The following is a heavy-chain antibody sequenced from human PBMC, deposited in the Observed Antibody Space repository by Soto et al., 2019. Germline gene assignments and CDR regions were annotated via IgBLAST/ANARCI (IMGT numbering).Heavy chain of an antibody. CDR2: IWYDGSNK. CDR3: ARGPPRRYYFDF. J-gene: IGHJ4*02. CDR1: GFTFSSYG. Sequence: GGSLRLSCAASGFTFSSYGMHWVRQAPGKGLEWVAVIWYDGSNKYYADSVKGRFTISRDNSKNTLYLQMNSLRAEDTAVYYWARGPPRRYYFDFWGQGTLVTVSS. V-gene: IGHV3-33*01.